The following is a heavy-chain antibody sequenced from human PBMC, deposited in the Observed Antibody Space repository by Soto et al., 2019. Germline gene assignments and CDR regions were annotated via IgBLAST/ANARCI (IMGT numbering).Heavy chain of an antibody. Sequence: GGSLRLSCAAAGFPFSTAWINWVRQAPGKGLEWVGRIKSKINGGTTDFAASVKGRFAISRDDSTDMVYLQMNSLKPEDTAMYYCTTDSLFTMILVRFDFWGHGTLVTSPQ. J-gene: IGHJ4*01. CDR1: GFPFSTAW. V-gene: IGHV3-15*07. D-gene: IGHD3-22*01. CDR2: IKSKINGGTT. CDR3: TTDSLFTMILVRFDF.